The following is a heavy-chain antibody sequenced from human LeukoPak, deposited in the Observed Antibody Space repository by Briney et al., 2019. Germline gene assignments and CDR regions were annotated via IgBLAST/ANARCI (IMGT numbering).Heavy chain of an antibody. CDR3: ARLRGYSYGYDAFDI. D-gene: IGHD5-18*01. V-gene: IGHV4-34*01. CDR1: GGSFSGYY. CDR2: INHSGST. Sequence: SETLSLICAVYGGSFSGYYWSWIRQPAGKGLEWIGEINHSGSTNYNPSLKSRVTISVDTSKNQFSLKLSSVTAADTAVYYCARLRGYSYGYDAFDIWGQGTVVTVSS. J-gene: IGHJ3*02.